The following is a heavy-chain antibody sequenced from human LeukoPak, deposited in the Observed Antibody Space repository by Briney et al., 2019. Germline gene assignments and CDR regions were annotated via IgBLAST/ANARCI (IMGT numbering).Heavy chain of an antibody. CDR2: ISAYNGNT. CDR1: NYTFTSYG. V-gene: IGHV1-18*01. Sequence: GASVKVSCKASNYTFTSYGISWVRQAPGQGLEWIGWISAYNGNTNYAQKLQGRVTMTTDTSTSTAYMELRSLRSDDTAVYYCARDGRWFGELPLDYWGQGTLVTVSS. J-gene: IGHJ4*02. CDR3: ARDGRWFGELPLDY. D-gene: IGHD3-10*01.